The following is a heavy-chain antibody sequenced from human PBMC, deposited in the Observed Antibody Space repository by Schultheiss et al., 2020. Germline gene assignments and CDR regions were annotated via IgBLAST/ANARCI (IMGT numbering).Heavy chain of an antibody. D-gene: IGHD2-21*02. V-gene: IGHV3-23*01. J-gene: IGHJ4*02. CDR2: ISGSGGSR. Sequence: GGSLRLSCAASGLTFSSYSMSWVRQVPGKGLEWVSVISGSGGSRYYADSVKGRFTISRDNSKNTVYLQMNSLRAEDTAVYYCAKESAYCGGDCNSLLDYWGQGILVTVSS. CDR3: AKESAYCGGDCNSLLDY. CDR1: GLTFSSYS.